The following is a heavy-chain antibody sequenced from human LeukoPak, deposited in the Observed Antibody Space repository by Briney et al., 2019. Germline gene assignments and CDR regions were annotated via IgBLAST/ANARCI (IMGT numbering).Heavy chain of an antibody. CDR3: ARDRSYGSFDF. J-gene: IGHJ4*02. CDR2: ISSSGGST. Sequence: GGSLRLSCAATGFTFTSYGMSWVRQAPGKGLEWVSGISSSGGSTFYADSVKGRFTISKDNAKNALYLQMNSLTAEDTALYHCARDRSYGSFDFWGQGTLVTVSS. CDR1: GFTFTSYG. V-gene: IGHV3-23*01. D-gene: IGHD5-18*01.